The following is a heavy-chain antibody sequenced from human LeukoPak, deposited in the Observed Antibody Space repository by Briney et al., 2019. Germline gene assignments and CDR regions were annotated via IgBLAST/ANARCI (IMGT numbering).Heavy chain of an antibody. Sequence: GGSLRLSCAASGFTFSSYAMIWVRQAPGKGLEWVSGISGSGANTYYADSVKGRVTISRDNSNNMLYLQMNSLRAEDTAVYYCAKVSSSGWYEDWFDPWGQGTLVTVSS. J-gene: IGHJ5*02. CDR1: GFTFSSYA. CDR3: AKVSSSGWYEDWFDP. D-gene: IGHD6-13*01. CDR2: ISGSGANT. V-gene: IGHV3-23*01.